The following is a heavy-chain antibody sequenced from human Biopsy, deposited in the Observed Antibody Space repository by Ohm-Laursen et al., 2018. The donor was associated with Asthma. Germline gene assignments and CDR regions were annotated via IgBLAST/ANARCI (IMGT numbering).Heavy chain of an antibody. CDR3: ARGDSSNWSHYYFDY. J-gene: IGHJ4*02. V-gene: IGHV3-53*01. CDR2: IYSGGTS. CDR1: GFAVSRDH. Sequence: SLRLSCAASGFAVSRDHMFWVRQAPGKGLEWVSVIYSGGTSHTADSVRGRFTISRDYSKNTLYLQMHSLRAEDTPVYYCARGDSSNWSHYYFDYWGQGTLATVSS. D-gene: IGHD3-22*01.